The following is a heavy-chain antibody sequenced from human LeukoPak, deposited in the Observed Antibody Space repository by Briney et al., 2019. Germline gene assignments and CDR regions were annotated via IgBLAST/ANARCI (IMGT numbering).Heavy chain of an antibody. CDR2: IYYSGST. J-gene: IGHJ3*02. Sequence: SSETLSLTCTVSGGSISSSSYYWGWIRQPPGKGLEWIGSIYYSGSTYYNPSLKSRVTISVDTAKNQFSLNLSSVTAADTAIYYCARGYYEPTNRAFDIWGQGTMVTVSS. D-gene: IGHD3-22*01. CDR1: GGSISSSSYY. CDR3: ARGYYEPTNRAFDI. V-gene: IGHV4-39*07.